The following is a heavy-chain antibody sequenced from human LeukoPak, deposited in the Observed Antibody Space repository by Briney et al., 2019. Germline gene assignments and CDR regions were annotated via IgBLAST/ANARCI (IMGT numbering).Heavy chain of an antibody. Sequence: PSETLSLTCAVYGGSFSGYYWSWIRQPPGKGLEWIGEINHSGSTNYNPSLKSRVTISVDTSKNQFSLKLSSVTAADTAVYYCARGYSGYDSSWFDPWGQGTLVTVSA. CDR1: GGSFSGYY. V-gene: IGHV4-34*01. CDR2: INHSGST. J-gene: IGHJ5*02. CDR3: ARGYSGYDSSWFDP. D-gene: IGHD5-12*01.